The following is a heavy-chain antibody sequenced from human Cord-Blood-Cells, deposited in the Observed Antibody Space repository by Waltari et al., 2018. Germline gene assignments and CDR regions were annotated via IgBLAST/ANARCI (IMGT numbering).Heavy chain of an antibody. CDR1: GYIFNGHD. CDR2: MNPKSGKT. Sequence: QVQLVQSGAEVKKPGSSVRVPCKASGYIFNGHDIHWVRQAAGLGLEWMGWMNPKSGKTAYAQKFQGRVTISRDTSVSTAYMELTRLTSDDTAVYYCARVADDGIPYFFLDVWGKGTTVTVSA. V-gene: IGHV1-8*03. D-gene: IGHD1-26*01. CDR3: ARVADDGIPYFFLDV. J-gene: IGHJ6*04.